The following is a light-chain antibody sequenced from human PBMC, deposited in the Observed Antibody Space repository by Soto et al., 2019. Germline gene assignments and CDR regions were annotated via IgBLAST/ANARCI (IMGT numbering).Light chain of an antibody. CDR1: QSVSSSY. CDR2: DAS. V-gene: IGKV3D-20*02. J-gene: IGKJ4*01. Sequence: ESVLTQSPGTLSLSPGDRATLSCRASQSVSSSYLAWYQQKPGQAPRLLIYDASSRATGIPDRFSGSGSGTDFSLIISSLDPEDFAVYYCHQRSKWPLTFGGGTKVDIK. CDR3: HQRSKWPLT.